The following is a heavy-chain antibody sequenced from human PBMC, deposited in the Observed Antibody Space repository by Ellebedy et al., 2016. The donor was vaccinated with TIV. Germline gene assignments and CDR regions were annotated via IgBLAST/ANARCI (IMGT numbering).Heavy chain of an antibody. J-gene: IGHJ6*02. D-gene: IGHD6-6*01. CDR1: GGSISSSSYY. V-gene: IGHV4-39*02. Sequence: SETLSLXXTVSGGSISSSSYYWGWIRQPPGKGLEWIGSIYYSGSTYYNPSLKSRVTISVDTSKNQFSLKLSSVTAADTAVYYCARDGGGAQGSSSPMDVWGQGTTVTVSS. CDR3: ARDGGGAQGSSSPMDV. CDR2: IYYSGST.